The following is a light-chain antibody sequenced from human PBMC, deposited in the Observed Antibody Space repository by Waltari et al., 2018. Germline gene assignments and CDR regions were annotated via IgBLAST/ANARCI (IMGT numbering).Light chain of an antibody. V-gene: IGKV2-28*01. CDR1: QSLLHSNGYNY. Sequence: IVMTQSPLSLPVTPGEPASISCRSSQSLLHSNGYNYLDWYLQKPGQSPQLLSYLGSNRGSGVPDRFSGSGSGTDFTLKISRVEAEDVGVYYCMQALQTPLTFGGGTKVEIK. CDR3: MQALQTPLT. CDR2: LGS. J-gene: IGKJ4*01.